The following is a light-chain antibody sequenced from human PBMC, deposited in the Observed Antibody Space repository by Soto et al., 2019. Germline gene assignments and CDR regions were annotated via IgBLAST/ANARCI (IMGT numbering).Light chain of an antibody. CDR3: QQYNSNPLT. J-gene: IGKJ4*01. CDR2: ETT. Sequence: DIQMTQSPSTLSASVGDRVTITCRASQSFSTWLAWYQQKPGKAPNILIYETTILESGVPSRFSGSGSGTEFTLTISSLQPDDFATYYCQQYNSNPLTFGGGTKVEIK. V-gene: IGKV1-5*03. CDR1: QSFSTW.